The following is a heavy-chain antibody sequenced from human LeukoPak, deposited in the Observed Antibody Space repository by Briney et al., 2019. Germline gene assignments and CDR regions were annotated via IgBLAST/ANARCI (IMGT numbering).Heavy chain of an antibody. V-gene: IGHV4-59*11. Sequence: SETLSLTCTVSGGSISSHYLSWIRQPPGKGLEWIGSIYYSGSTNYNPSLKSRFAISVDTSKNQLFLKLSTVTAADTAVYYCAGVVATIRDNYYMDVWGKGTTVPVSS. CDR1: GGSISSHY. CDR2: IYYSGST. CDR3: AGVVATIRDNYYMDV. J-gene: IGHJ6*03. D-gene: IGHD5-12*01.